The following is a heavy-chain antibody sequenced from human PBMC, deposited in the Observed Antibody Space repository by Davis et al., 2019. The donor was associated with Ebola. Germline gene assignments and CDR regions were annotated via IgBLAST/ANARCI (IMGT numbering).Heavy chain of an antibody. V-gene: IGHV2-70*16. CDR1: GGSISSSSYY. J-gene: IGHJ6*02. CDR3: ARSTSYSSSSNYGMDV. CDR2: IDWDDDK. Sequence: LRLSCTVSGGSISSSSYYWGWIRQPPGKALEWLARIDWDDDKFYSTSLKTRLTISKDTSKNQVVLTMTNMDPVDTATYYCARSTSYSSSSNYGMDVWGQGTTVTVSS. D-gene: IGHD6-6*01.